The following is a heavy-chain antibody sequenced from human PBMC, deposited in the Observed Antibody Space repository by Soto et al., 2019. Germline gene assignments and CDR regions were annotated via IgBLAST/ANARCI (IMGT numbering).Heavy chain of an antibody. V-gene: IGHV3-30-3*01. CDR3: ARGRYSSGWPHVDY. Sequence: QVQLVESGGGVVQPGRSLRLSCAASGFTFSSYAMHWVRKAPGKGLEWVAVISYDGSNKNYADSVKSRFTISRYNSKNTLYLQMNSLRAEDTAVYYWARGRYSSGWPHVDYWGQGTLVTVSS. J-gene: IGHJ4*02. CDR2: ISYDGSNK. CDR1: GFTFSSYA. D-gene: IGHD6-19*01.